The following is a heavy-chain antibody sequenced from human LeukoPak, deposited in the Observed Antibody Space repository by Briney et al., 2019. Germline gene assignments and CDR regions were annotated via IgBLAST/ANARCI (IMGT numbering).Heavy chain of an antibody. CDR3: AQAKDGIRYFDWYNWFDP. CDR2: ISSSSSYT. Sequence: GGSLRLSCAASGFTFSDYYMSWIRQAPGKGLEWVSYISSSSSYTNYADSVKGRFTISRDNAKNSLYLQMNNLRAEDTAVYYFAQAKDGIRYFDWYNWFDPWGQGTLVTVSS. J-gene: IGHJ5*02. D-gene: IGHD3-9*01. V-gene: IGHV3-11*03. CDR1: GFTFSDYY.